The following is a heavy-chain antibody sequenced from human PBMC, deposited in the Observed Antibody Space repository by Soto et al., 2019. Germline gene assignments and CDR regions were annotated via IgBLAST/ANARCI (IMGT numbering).Heavy chain of an antibody. CDR3: ARVEWGAATFDY. D-gene: IGHD3-3*01. Sequence: GASVKVSCKASGYTFTCYVIHWVRQAPGKRLEWMGWTNASNGKAKYSQKFQGRVTITVDKSTSTAYMELSSLRSEDTAVYYCARVEWGAATFDYWGQGTLVTVSS. CDR1: GYTFTCYV. V-gene: IGHV1-3*01. J-gene: IGHJ4*02. CDR2: TNASNGKA.